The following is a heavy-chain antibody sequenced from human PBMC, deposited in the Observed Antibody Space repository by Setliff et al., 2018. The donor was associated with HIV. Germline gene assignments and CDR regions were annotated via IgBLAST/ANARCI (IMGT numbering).Heavy chain of an antibody. V-gene: IGHV4-4*09. J-gene: IGHJ4*02. D-gene: IGHD6-13*01. Sequence: SETLRLSCAASGFTFSNHVMNWIRQPPGKGLEWIGYIYTTGSTNYNPSLKSRVTMSVDTSKNQFSLRLTSVTAADTAVYFCARGRGSSSSWPIDYWGQGTLVTVSS. CDR3: ARGRGSSSSWPIDY. CDR1: GFTFSNHV. CDR2: IYTTGST.